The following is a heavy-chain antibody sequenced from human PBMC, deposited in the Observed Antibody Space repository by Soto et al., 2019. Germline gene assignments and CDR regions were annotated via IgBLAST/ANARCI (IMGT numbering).Heavy chain of an antibody. V-gene: IGHV4-39*01. D-gene: IGHD6-13*01. CDR3: ARHPYVGGVLGYSSSASSRNWFDP. CDR2: IYYSGST. CDR1: GGSISSSSYY. J-gene: IGHJ5*02. Sequence: PSETLSLTCTVSGGSISSSSYYWGWIRQPPGKGLEWIGIIYYSGSTYYNPSLKSRVTISVDTSKNQFSLKLSSVTAADTAVYYCARHPYVGGVLGYSSSASSRNWFDPWGQGTLVTVSS.